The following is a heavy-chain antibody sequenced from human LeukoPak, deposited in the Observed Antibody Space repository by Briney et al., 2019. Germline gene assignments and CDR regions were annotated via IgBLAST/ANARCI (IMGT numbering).Heavy chain of an antibody. D-gene: IGHD5-18*01. J-gene: IGHJ4*02. CDR3: AKDTAMAHFDY. CDR2: ISYDGSDK. V-gene: IGHV3-30*18. Sequence: GGSLRLSCAAPGFTFSSYAMHWVRQAPGKGLEWVAVISYDGSDKYYADSVKGRFTISRSKSENTLYLQMNSLRAEDTAVYYCAKDTAMAHFDYWGQGTLVTVSS. CDR1: GFTFSSYA.